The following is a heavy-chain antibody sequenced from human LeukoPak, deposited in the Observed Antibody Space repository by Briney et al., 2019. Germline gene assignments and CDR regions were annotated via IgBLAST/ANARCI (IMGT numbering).Heavy chain of an antibody. J-gene: IGHJ4*02. CDR3: AKSAIFGVVIFDY. CDR2: ISSNGGST. D-gene: IGHD3-3*01. CDR1: GFTFSSYA. Sequence: PGGSLRLSCSASGFTFSSYAMHWVRQAPGKGLEYVSAISSNGGSTYYADSVKGRFTISRDNSKNTLYLQMNSLRAEDTAVYYCAKSAIFGVVIFDYWGQGTLVTVSS. V-gene: IGHV3-64*04.